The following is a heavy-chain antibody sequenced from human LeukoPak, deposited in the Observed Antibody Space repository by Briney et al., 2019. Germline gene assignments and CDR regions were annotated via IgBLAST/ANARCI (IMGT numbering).Heavy chain of an antibody. D-gene: IGHD1-26*01. Sequence: GGSLRLSCAASGFTYSRSAMNWVRQAPGKGLEWVSSFSASGGTTYYADSVKGRFTISRDNSKNTLSVQMNSLRAEDTAVYYFAKANYSGSYYFDSWGQGTLVTVSS. V-gene: IGHV3-23*01. J-gene: IGHJ4*02. CDR1: GFTYSRSA. CDR2: FSASGGTT. CDR3: AKANYSGSYYFDS.